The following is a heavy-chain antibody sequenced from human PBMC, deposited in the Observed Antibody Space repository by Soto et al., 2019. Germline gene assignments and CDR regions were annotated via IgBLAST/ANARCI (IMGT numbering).Heavy chain of an antibody. V-gene: IGHV3-23*01. CDR3: ATRRDASYYYYGMDV. Sequence: GGSLRLSCAASGFTFSSYEMNWVRQAPGKGLEWVSAISGSGGSTYYADSVKGRFTISRDNSKNTLFLQMNSLRAEDTAVYYCATRRDASYYYYGMDVWGQGTTVTVSS. CDR2: ISGSGGST. CDR1: GFTFSSYE. J-gene: IGHJ6*02. D-gene: IGHD2-2*01.